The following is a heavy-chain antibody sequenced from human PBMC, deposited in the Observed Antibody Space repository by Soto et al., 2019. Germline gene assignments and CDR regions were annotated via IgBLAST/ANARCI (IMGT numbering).Heavy chain of an antibody. Sequence: GGSLRLSCAASGFTFSSYSMNWVRQAPGKGLEWVSYISSGSSIIYYADSVKGRFTISRDNAKNSLYLQMDSLRAEDTAVYYATRSAYMDVWGTGTTVTVSS. J-gene: IGHJ6*03. CDR1: GFTFSSYS. CDR3: TRSAYMDV. V-gene: IGHV3-48*01. D-gene: IGHD2-2*01. CDR2: ISSGSSII.